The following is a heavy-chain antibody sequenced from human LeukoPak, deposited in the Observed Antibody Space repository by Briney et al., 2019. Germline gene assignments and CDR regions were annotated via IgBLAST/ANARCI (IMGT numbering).Heavy chain of an antibody. J-gene: IGHJ4*02. D-gene: IGHD2-15*01. CDR1: GFTFSSYS. CDR3: ARYCSGGSCYSEDFDY. Sequence: GGSLRLSCAASGFTFSSYSINWVRQAPGKGLVWVSRINSDGSSTSYADSVKGRFTISRDNAKNTLYLQMNSLRAEDTAVYYCARYCSGGSCYSEDFDYWGQGILVTVSS. CDR2: INSDGSST. V-gene: IGHV3-74*01.